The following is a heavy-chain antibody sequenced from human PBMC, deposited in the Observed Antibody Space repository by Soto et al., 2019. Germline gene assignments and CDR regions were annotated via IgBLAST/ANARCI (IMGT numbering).Heavy chain of an antibody. J-gene: IGHJ4*02. CDR3: AKDLVRYESSGYFDY. D-gene: IGHD3-22*01. V-gene: IGHV3-30*18. Sequence: QVQLVESGGGVVQPGRSLRLSCAASGFTFSSYGMHWVRQAPGKGLEWVAVISYDGSNKYYADSVKGRFTISRDNSKNRLYLQMNSLRAEDRAVYYCAKDLVRYESSGYFDYWGQGTLVTVSS. CDR1: GFTFSSYG. CDR2: ISYDGSNK.